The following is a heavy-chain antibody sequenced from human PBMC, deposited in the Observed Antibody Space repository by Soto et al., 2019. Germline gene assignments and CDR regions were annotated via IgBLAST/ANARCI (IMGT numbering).Heavy chain of an antibody. D-gene: IGHD2-15*01. CDR1: GFSLTTSGVG. CDR2: LYWNDDK. J-gene: IGHJ2*01. Sequence: QITLKESGPTLVKPTQTLTLTCTFSGFSLTTSGVGVGWIRQPPGKALEWLALLYWNDDKNYTPSLKSRLTITKDASKSHLVVTMTNVDPVDAGTYYCAHRLSEVSGGTYYWYFDLWGRGTLVTVSS. V-gene: IGHV2-5*01. CDR3: AHRLSEVSGGTYYWYFDL.